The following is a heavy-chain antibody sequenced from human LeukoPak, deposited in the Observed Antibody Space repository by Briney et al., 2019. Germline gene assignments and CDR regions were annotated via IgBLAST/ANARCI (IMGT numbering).Heavy chain of an antibody. CDR3: ARGHYVVLAASNKWPPDY. D-gene: IGHD3-9*01. J-gene: IGHJ4*02. CDR1: GFTFNTFN. Sequence: GGSLRLSCAASGFTFNTFNMNWVRQAPGKGLEWVPSITSGGDYIYYADSVKGRFTTSRDNAKNSLSLQLNSLRVEDTAVYYCARGHYVVLAASNKWPPDYWGQGTLVTVSS. V-gene: IGHV3-21*01. CDR2: ITSGGDYI.